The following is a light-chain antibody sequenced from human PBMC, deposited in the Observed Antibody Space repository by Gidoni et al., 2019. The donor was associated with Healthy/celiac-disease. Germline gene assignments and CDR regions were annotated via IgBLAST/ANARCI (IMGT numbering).Light chain of an antibody. J-gene: IGKJ4*01. V-gene: IGKV1-5*03. CDR3: QQYNSYSLT. CDR1: QSISSW. Sequence: DIQMTQSPSTLSACVGDRVTITCRASQSISSWLAWYQQKPGKAPKLLVYKASSLESGVPSRFSGSCSGTEFTLTISSLQPDDFATYYCQQYNSYSLTFXGXTKVEIK. CDR2: KAS.